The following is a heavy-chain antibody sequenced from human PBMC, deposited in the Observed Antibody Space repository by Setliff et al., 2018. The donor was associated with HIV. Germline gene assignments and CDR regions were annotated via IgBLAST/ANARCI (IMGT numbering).Heavy chain of an antibody. CDR1: GCTLKNNA. Sequence: SVKVSCKASGCTLKNNAISWVRQAPGQGLEWMGGIIPFLGLANYARKFQGRVIITADKFTNIVYLEVRRVNPDDSAMYYCASGPNDCTSSSCRLSFYYYYMAVWGKGTRVTVSS. J-gene: IGHJ6*03. V-gene: IGHV1-69*10. D-gene: IGHD2-2*01. CDR3: ASGPNDCTSSSCRLSFYYYYMAV. CDR2: IIPFLGLA.